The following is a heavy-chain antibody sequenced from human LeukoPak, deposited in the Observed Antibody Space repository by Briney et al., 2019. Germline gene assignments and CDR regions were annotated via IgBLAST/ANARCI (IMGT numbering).Heavy chain of an antibody. D-gene: IGHD2-8*01. J-gene: IGHJ4*02. V-gene: IGHV1-2*02. CDR2: INPNSGGT. CDR3: ARAIGVSYNY. CDR1: GYTFTGYY. Sequence: ASVKVSCKASGYTFTGYYMHWVRQAPGQGLEGMGWINPNSGGTNYAEKFQGRVTMNRDTSISTAYMELSRLRSDDTAVYYCARAIGVSYNYWGQGTLVTVSS.